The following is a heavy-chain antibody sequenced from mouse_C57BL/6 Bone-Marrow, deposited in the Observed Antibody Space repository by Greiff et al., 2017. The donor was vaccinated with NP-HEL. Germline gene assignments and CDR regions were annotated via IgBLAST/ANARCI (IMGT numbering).Heavy chain of an antibody. Sequence: QVQLQQPGAELVMPGASVKLSCKASGYTFTSYWMHWVKQRPGQGLEWIGEIDPSDSYTNYNQKFKGKSTLTVDKSSSTAYMQLSSLTSEDSAVYYCARRLTAQATSFAYWGQGTLVTVSA. J-gene: IGHJ3*01. CDR2: IDPSDSYT. D-gene: IGHD3-2*02. CDR3: ARRLTAQATSFAY. CDR1: GYTFTSYW. V-gene: IGHV1-69*01.